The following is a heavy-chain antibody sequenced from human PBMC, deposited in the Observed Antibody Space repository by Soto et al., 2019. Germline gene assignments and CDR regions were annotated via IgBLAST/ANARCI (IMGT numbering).Heavy chain of an antibody. V-gene: IGHV4-59*01. D-gene: IGHD6-13*01. CDR2: IYYSGST. CDR3: AREGVSSSWYNYYGLDV. CDR1: GGSISYYY. J-gene: IGHJ6*02. Sequence: QVQLQESGPGLVKPSETLSLTCTVSGGSISYYYWSWIRRPPGKGLEWIGYIYYSGSTNYNPSLKSRVTISVDTSKNQFSLKLSSVTAADTAVYYCAREGVSSSWYNYYGLDVWGQGTTVTVSS.